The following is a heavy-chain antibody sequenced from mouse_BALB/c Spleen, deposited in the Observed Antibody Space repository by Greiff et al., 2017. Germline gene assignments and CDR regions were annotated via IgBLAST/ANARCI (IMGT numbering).Heavy chain of an antibody. CDR1: GFTFTDYY. Sequence: EVKLVESGGGLVQPGGSLRLSCATSGFTFTDYYMSWVRQPPGKALEWLGFIRNKANGYTTEYSASVKGRFTISRDNSQSILYLQMNTLRAEDSATYYCARDIGLLCYAMDYWGQGTSVTVSS. V-gene: IGHV7-3*02. J-gene: IGHJ4*01. CDR3: ARDIGLLCYAMDY. CDR2: IRNKANGYTT.